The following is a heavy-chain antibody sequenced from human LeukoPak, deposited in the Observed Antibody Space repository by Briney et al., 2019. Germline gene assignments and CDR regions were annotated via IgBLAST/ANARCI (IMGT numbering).Heavy chain of an antibody. CDR3: ARGEPMVRGVIDY. V-gene: IGHV1-69*01. Sequence: ASVKVSCKASGGTFSSYAISWVRQAPGQGLEWMGGIIPIFGTANYAQKFQGRVTITADESTSTAYMELGSLRSEDTAVYYCARGEPMVRGVIDYWGQGTLVTVSS. D-gene: IGHD3-10*01. CDR1: GGTFSSYA. J-gene: IGHJ4*02. CDR2: IIPIFGTA.